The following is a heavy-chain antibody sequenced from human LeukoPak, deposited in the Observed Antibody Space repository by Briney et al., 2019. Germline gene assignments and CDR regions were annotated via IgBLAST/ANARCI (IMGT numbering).Heavy chain of an antibody. CDR1: GFSFSTYV. Sequence: PGGSLRLSRAASGFSFSTYVMHWVRQAPGKGLEWVTFIWSDGNEKYYADSVKGRFTISRDNSKSTLFLQMNSLRGEDTAVYYCSQERDRRGYFDYWGQGTLVTVSS. V-gene: IGHV3-30*02. CDR2: IWSDGNEK. D-gene: IGHD2-15*01. CDR3: SQERDRRGYFDY. J-gene: IGHJ4*02.